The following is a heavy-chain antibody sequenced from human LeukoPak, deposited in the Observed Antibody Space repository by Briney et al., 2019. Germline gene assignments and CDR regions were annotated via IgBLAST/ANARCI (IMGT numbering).Heavy chain of an antibody. D-gene: IGHD5-24*01. CDR2: FYPGDCDA. CDR3: ARHAADGYDYIDN. CDR1: GYRFPSNL. Sequence: WESLKISCKGSGYRFPSNLIAWGRQIPGKGLEWMGIFYPGDCDARYSPPFQGQVTISADKSISTASLQWSSLKASDTAMYYCARHAADGYDYIDNWGQGTLVTVSS. V-gene: IGHV5-51*01. J-gene: IGHJ4*02.